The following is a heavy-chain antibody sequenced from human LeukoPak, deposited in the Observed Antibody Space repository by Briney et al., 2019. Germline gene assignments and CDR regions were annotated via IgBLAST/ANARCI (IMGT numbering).Heavy chain of an antibody. Sequence: GESLRLSCAASGFTFSNYGMHWVRQAPGKGLEWVAVISYGGNSEYYADSVRGRFTISRDNSKNTLYLQMNSLRAEDTAVYYCAKDRSTYDILTGYQDNWGQGTLVTVSS. J-gene: IGHJ4*02. CDR2: ISYGGNSE. CDR1: GFTFSNYG. V-gene: IGHV3-30*18. D-gene: IGHD3-9*01. CDR3: AKDRSTYDILTGYQDN.